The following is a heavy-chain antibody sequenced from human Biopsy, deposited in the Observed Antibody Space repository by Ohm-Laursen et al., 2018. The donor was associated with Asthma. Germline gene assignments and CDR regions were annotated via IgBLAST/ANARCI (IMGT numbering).Heavy chain of an antibody. CDR3: ARHWDWGSFFDY. D-gene: IGHD7-27*01. J-gene: IGHJ4*02. Sequence: SDTLSLTCTVSGGSMSSSSYYWGWIRQPPGKGLEWMGSISYTGSAYHNPSLKSPVTIPVDTSKNHFSLKLSSVTAADTAVYYCARHWDWGSFFDYWGQGTPVTVSS. V-gene: IGHV4-39*01. CDR1: GGSMSSSSYY. CDR2: ISYTGSA.